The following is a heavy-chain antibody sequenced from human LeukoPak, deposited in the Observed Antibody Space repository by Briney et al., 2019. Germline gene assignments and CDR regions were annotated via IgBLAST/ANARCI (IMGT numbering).Heavy chain of an antibody. CDR2: ISYDGSNK. CDR1: GFTFSSYA. CDR3: AKDRRWELPEGVLDY. Sequence: PGGSLRLSCAASGFTFSSYAMSWVRQAPGKGLEWVAVISYDGSNKYYADSVKGRFTISRDNSKNTLYLQMNSLRAEDTAVYYCAKDRRWELPEGVLDYWGQGTLVTVSS. J-gene: IGHJ4*02. V-gene: IGHV3-30*18. D-gene: IGHD1-26*01.